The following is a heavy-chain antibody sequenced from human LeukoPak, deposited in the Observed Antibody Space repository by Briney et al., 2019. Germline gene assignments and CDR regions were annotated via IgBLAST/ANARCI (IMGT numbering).Heavy chain of an antibody. CDR3: ARELSGSSSRHFDY. CDR1: GFTFNNYW. J-gene: IGHJ4*02. D-gene: IGHD6-13*01. V-gene: IGHV3-74*01. CDR2: INSDGNIT. Sequence: GGSLRLSCAASGFTFNNYWMHWVRQAPGKGPVWVSRINSDGNITTYADSVKGRFAFSRDNAKNALYLEMSSLRAEDTAVYYCARELSGSSSRHFDYWGQGTLVTVSS.